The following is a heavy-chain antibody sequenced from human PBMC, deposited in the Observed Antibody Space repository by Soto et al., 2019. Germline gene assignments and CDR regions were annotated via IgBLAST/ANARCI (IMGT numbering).Heavy chain of an antibody. V-gene: IGHV3-30*18. CDR1: GFTFSRYG. J-gene: IGHJ4*02. CDR3: AKDRYSGTYPTDFDY. Sequence: PGGSLRLSCGGSGFTFSRYGIHWVRQAPGKGLEWVALISYDGGNEKYTESVKDRFTISRDDSHNVAYLQMSSLRTEDTAMYYCAKDRYSGTYPTDFDYWGQGSLVTVSS. D-gene: IGHD1-26*01. CDR2: ISYDGGNE.